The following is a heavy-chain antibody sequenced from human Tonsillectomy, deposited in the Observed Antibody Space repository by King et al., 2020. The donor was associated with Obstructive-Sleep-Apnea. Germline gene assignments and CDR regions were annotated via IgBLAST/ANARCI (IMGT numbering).Heavy chain of an antibody. V-gene: IGHV4-30-4*01. Sequence: VPLQESGPGLVKPSQTLSLTCTVSGGSISITDYYWSWIRQPPGKGLEWIGYIYYSGITYYNPSLESRIIVSLDTPNNHFSLKLSSVTAADTAVYYCARGYSYAPHWDYWGQGTLVTVSS. D-gene: IGHD5-18*01. CDR3: ARGYSYAPHWDY. CDR2: IYYSGIT. CDR1: GGSISITDYY. J-gene: IGHJ4*02.